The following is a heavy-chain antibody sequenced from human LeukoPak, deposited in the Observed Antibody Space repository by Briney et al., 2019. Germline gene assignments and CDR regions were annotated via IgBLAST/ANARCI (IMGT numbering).Heavy chain of an antibody. CDR2: IYTSGST. CDR1: GGSISSYY. CDR3: ARDLYDSSGYYYYYYYYYMDV. D-gene: IGHD3-22*01. Sequence: SETLSLTCTVSGGSISSYYWSWIRQPAGKGLEWIGRIYTSGSTNYNPSLKSRVTMSVDTSKNQFSLKLSSVTAADTAVYYCARDLYDSSGYYYYYYYYYMDVWGKGTTVTVSS. J-gene: IGHJ6*03. V-gene: IGHV4-4*07.